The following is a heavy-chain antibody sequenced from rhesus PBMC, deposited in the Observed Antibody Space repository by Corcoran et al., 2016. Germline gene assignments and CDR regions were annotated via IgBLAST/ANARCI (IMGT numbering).Heavy chain of an antibody. D-gene: IGHD5-30*01. V-gene: IGHV3-30*01. J-gene: IGHJ4*01. Sequence: EVQLVESGGGLVQPGGSLRLSCAGSGFTFSNVWMNWVRQAPGKGLEGGARSRNKAEGGTADYAASVKGRFTISRDDSKNTLYLQMNSLKTEDTAVYYCTTDYKDTGGTGYWGRGVLVTVSS. CDR1: GFTFSNVW. CDR2: SRNKAEGGTA. CDR3: TTDYKDTGGTGY.